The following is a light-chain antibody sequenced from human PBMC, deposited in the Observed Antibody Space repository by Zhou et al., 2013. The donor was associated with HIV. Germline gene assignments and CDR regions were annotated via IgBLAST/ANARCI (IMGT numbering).Light chain of an antibody. CDR2: KTS. CDR1: QNIFNW. Sequence: DIQMTQSPSTLSASVGDRVTITCRASQNIFNWLAWYQQKPGQAPKILIYKTSLLQSGVPSRFSGSGSGTEFSLTISGLHTEDLGTYYCQQYHTSPTFGPGTKV. CDR3: QQYHTSPT. J-gene: IGKJ3*01. V-gene: IGKV1-5*03.